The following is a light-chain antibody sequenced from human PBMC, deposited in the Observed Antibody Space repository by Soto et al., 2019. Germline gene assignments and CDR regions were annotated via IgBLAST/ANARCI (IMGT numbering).Light chain of an antibody. Sequence: DIELTQSPATLSSSPGERATLTCRASQSVSSALAWYQQKPGQAPRLLIYDASNMATGIPARFSGSGSGTDFTLTISSLEPEDFAVYYCQQRSSWPDTFGQGTKVEIK. V-gene: IGKV3-11*01. CDR2: DAS. CDR1: QSVSSA. J-gene: IGKJ2*01. CDR3: QQRSSWPDT.